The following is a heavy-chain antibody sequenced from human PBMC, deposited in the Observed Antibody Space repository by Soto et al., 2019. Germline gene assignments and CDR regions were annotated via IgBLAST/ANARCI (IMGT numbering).Heavy chain of an antibody. J-gene: IGHJ4*01. CDR3: DRKGVAFDY. Sequence: GGSLRLSCAASGFTFSSYSMNWVRQAPGKGLEWISYISTTSSSIYYADSVKGRFTISRDNAKNSLFLQMNSLRDEDTAVYYCDRKGVAFDYWGHGALVTVCS. CDR1: GFTFSSYS. V-gene: IGHV3-48*02. CDR2: ISTTSSSI. D-gene: IGHD3-3*01.